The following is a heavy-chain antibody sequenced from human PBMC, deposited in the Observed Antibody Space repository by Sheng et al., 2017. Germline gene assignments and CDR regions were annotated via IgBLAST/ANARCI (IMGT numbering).Heavy chain of an antibody. CDR2: ISAYNGNT. CDR1: GYTFTSYG. Sequence: QVQLVQSGAEVKKPGASVKVSCKASGYTFTSYGISWARQAPGQGLEWMGWISAYNGNTNYAQKLQGRVTMTTDTSTSTAYMELRSLRSDDTAVYYCARDRAVYSSSWYYYYYYMDVWGKGTTVTVSS. D-gene: IGHD6-13*01. V-gene: IGHV1-18*01. J-gene: IGHJ6*03. CDR3: ARDRAVYSSSWYYYYYYMDV.